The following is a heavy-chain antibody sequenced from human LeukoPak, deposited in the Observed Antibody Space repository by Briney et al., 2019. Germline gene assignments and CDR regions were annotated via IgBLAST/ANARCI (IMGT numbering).Heavy chain of an antibody. V-gene: IGHV4-39*01. D-gene: IGHD2-2*01. CDR3: ARGVVPVN. CDR2: IYSSGST. CDR1: GGSISSSYYY. J-gene: IGHJ4*02. Sequence: SETLSLTCTVSGGSISSSYYYWGWIRQPPGKGLEWIGSIYSSGSTYYNPSLKSRVTISVDTSKNQFSLKLTSVTAADTAVYYCARGVVPVNWGQGTLVTVSS.